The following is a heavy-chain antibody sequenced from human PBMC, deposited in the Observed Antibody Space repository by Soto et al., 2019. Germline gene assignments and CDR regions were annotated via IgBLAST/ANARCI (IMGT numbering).Heavy chain of an antibody. CDR1: GGTFSGYA. J-gene: IGHJ3*02. CDR2: IIPIFGTA. D-gene: IGHD6-19*01. Sequence: GASVKVSCKASGGTFSGYAISWVRQAPGQGLEWMGGIIPIFGTANYAQKFQGRVTITADESTSTAYMELSSLRSEDTAVYYCARDTYSCGFRQEPGGGDAFDIWGQGTIVTVSS. V-gene: IGHV1-69*13. CDR3: ARDTYSCGFRQEPGGGDAFDI.